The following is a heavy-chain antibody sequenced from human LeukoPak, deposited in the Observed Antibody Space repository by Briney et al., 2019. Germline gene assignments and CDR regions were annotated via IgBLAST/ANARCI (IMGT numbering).Heavy chain of an antibody. D-gene: IGHD3-3*01. CDR2: ISCNGSTI. Sequence: GGSLGLSCAASGFTFSDFFMNWIRPAPGEGLGGVLYISCNGSTIYYADSVKGRFTISRDNAKNSLYLQMNSLRAEDTAVYYCASGSHYDFWSGYYTAFDYWGQGTLVTVSS. V-gene: IGHV3-11*04. CDR3: ASGSHYDFWSGYYTAFDY. J-gene: IGHJ4*02. CDR1: GFTFSDFF.